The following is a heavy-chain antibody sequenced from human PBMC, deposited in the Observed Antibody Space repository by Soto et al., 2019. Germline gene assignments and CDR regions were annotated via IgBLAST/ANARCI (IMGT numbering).Heavy chain of an antibody. CDR2: IYYSGST. Sequence: SETLSLTCTVSGGSISSYYWSWIRQPPGKGLEWIGYIYYSGSTNYNPSLKSRVTISVDTSKNQFSLKPSSVTAADTAVYYCARDTGYCSGGSCYSGRSYYYYGMDVWGQGTTVTVSS. D-gene: IGHD2-15*01. J-gene: IGHJ6*02. V-gene: IGHV4-59*01. CDR1: GGSISSYY. CDR3: ARDTGYCSGGSCYSGRSYYYYGMDV.